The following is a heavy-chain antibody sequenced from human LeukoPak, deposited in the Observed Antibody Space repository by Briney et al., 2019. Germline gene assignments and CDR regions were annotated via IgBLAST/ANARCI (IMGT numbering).Heavy chain of an antibody. CDR3: ARYYGGNSNFDY. CDR1: GGSIDSGAHY. CDR2: ISYSGST. D-gene: IGHD4-23*01. J-gene: IGHJ4*02. Sequence: SETLSLTCTVSGGSIDSGAHYWSWVRQPPGKGLEWIGYISYSGSTYYNPSLKSRVTISVDTSKNQFSLKLSSVTAADTAVYYCARYYGGNSNFDYWGQGTLVTVSS. V-gene: IGHV4-30-4*01.